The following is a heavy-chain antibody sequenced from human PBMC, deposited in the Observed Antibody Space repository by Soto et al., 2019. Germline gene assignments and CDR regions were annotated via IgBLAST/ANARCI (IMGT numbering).Heavy chain of an antibody. CDR3: AKVSPEINWNDFDY. J-gene: IGHJ4*02. CDR2: ISGSGSST. D-gene: IGHD1-1*01. V-gene: IGHV3-23*01. CDR1: GFTFSSYS. Sequence: GGSLRLSCAASGFTFSSYSMIWVRQAPGKGLEWVSVISGSGSSTYYVDSVKGRFTISRDNSKNTLYLQMNSLRVEDTALYYCAKVSPEINWNDFDYSGQGTPVTVSS.